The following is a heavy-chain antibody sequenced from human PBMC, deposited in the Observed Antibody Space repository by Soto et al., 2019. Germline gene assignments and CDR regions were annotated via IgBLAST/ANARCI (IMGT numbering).Heavy chain of an antibody. CDR1: GFNFNDYE. D-gene: IGHD5-18*01. CDR3: ARDSDSDF. CDR2: ISHSGTTI. V-gene: IGHV3-48*03. Sequence: PGGSLRLSCAASGFNFNDYEMTWVRQAPGKGLEWASYISHSGTTISYADSVKGRFTISRDNAKNSLYLQMDSLRAEDTAVYYCARDSDSDFWGQGTLVTVSS. J-gene: IGHJ4*02.